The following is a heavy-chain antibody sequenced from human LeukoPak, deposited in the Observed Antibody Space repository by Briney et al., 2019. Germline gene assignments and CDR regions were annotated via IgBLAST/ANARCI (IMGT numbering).Heavy chain of an antibody. V-gene: IGHV1-18*01. D-gene: IGHD3-3*01. Sequence: ASVKVSCKAFGYTFTSYGISWVRQAPGQGLEWMGWISAYNGNTNYAQKLQGRVTMTTDTSTSTAYMELRSLRSDDTAVYYCARDQTEWLKPYYYYMDVWGKGTTVTVSS. CDR3: ARDQTEWLKPYYYYMDV. J-gene: IGHJ6*03. CDR2: ISAYNGNT. CDR1: GYTFTSYG.